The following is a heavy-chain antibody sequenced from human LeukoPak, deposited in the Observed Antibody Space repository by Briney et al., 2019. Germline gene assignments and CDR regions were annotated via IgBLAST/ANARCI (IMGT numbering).Heavy chain of an antibody. J-gene: IGHJ4*02. CDR1: GGTFTGYA. CDR3: ARVGEVWGSYRKEEYYFDY. D-gene: IGHD3-16*02. CDR2: IIPILGIA. Sequence: ASVKVSCKASGGTFTGYAISWVRQARGQGLEWMGRIIPILGIANYAQKFQGRVTITADKSTSTAYMELSSLRSEDTAVYYCARVGEVWGSYRKEEYYFDYWGQGTLVTVSS. V-gene: IGHV1-69*04.